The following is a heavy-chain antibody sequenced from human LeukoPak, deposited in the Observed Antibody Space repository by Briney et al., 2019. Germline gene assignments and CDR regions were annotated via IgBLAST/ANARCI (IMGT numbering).Heavy chain of an antibody. D-gene: IGHD6-19*01. CDR1: GGSFTTSW. CDR3: QGVPLGYSSGWTSDYSYMDV. J-gene: IGHJ6*03. V-gene: IGHV4-34*01. Sequence: SETLSLTCAVYGGSFTTSWWSWIRQAPGKGLGWVGEINHRGSTNYNPSPKSRVTISLDTPNSQFSLSLSFLTAADTAMYYCQGVPLGYSSGWTSDYSYMDVWGKGTPVTVS. CDR2: INHRGST.